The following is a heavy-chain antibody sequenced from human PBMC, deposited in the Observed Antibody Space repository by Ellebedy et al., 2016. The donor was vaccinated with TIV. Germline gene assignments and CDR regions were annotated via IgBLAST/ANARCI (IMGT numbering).Heavy chain of an antibody. Sequence: AASVKVSCKASGYSFSIFGFSWVRQAPGHGLEWMGWISIYNGNTKYSQKFQGRVNMTTDTSTTTVYMELRSLRSDDTAVYYWARDLRGSLKGGYWGQGTLVTVSS. J-gene: IGHJ4*02. CDR2: ISIYNGNT. CDR3: ARDLRGSLKGGY. CDR1: GYSFSIFG. D-gene: IGHD2-8*01. V-gene: IGHV1-18*04.